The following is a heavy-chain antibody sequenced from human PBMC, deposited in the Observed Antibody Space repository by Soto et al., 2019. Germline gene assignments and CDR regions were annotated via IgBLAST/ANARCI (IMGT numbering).Heavy chain of an antibody. D-gene: IGHD3-3*01. CDR3: ARGGGVGVAGSAAFDM. V-gene: IGHV1-2*02. Sequence: QLHLVQSGAVVKKPGASVTVSCSASGYPVTAYYMHWVRQAPGRGLEWMGGINPATGAAKYTQTFQGRDTMTRDPSKSIVFMEFGGLTSEHPAIFYGARGGGVGVAGSAAFDMWGQGTLVTVSS. CDR2: INPATGAA. J-gene: IGHJ3*02. CDR1: GYPVTAYY.